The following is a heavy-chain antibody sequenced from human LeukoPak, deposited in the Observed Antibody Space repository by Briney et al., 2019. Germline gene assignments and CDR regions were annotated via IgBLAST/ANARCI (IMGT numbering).Heavy chain of an antibody. CDR3: AKGGGDYTRHAFDI. CDR2: ISYDGSNK. CDR1: GFTFSSYG. Sequence: PGGSLRLSCAASGFTFSSYGMHWVRQALGKGLEWVAVISYDGSNKYYADSVKGRFTISRDNSKNTLYLQMNSLRAEDTAVYYCAKGGGDYTRHAFDIWGQGTMVTVSS. J-gene: IGHJ3*02. V-gene: IGHV3-30*18. D-gene: IGHD4-17*01.